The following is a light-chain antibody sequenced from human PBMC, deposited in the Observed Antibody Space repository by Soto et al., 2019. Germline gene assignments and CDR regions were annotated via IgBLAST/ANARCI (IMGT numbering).Light chain of an antibody. CDR1: SSDVGGSNY. Sequence: QSALTQPASVSGSPGQSITISCTGTSSDVGGSNYVSWYQHHPGKAPKLMIYEVSNRPSGVSNRLSGSKSGNTASLTISGPQAEDEADYYCSSYTTSSPVIFGGGTKVTVL. V-gene: IGLV2-14*01. CDR3: SSYTTSSPVI. J-gene: IGLJ2*01. CDR2: EVS.